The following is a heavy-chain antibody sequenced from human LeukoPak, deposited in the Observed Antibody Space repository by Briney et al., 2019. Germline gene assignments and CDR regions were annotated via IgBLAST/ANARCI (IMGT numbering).Heavy chain of an antibody. CDR3: ASVTYYDFWSGYFSGTRYYGMDV. V-gene: IGHV3-21*01. D-gene: IGHD3-3*01. Sequence: PGGSLRLSCAASGFTFSSYSMNWVRQAPGKGLEWVSSISSSSSYIYYADSVKGRFTISRDNAKNSLYLQMNSLRADDTAVYYCASVTYYDFWSGYFSGTRYYGMDVWGQGTTVTVSS. CDR1: GFTFSSYS. J-gene: IGHJ6*02. CDR2: ISSSSSYI.